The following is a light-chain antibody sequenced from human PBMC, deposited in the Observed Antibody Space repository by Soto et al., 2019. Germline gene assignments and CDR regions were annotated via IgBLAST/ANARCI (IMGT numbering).Light chain of an antibody. CDR3: QQYETFSGT. CDR1: QSIDRW. CDR2: HAS. Sequence: DIQMTQSPSTLPASVEDRVTINCRASQSIDRWLAWYQQRPGKAPKILIYHASSLETGVPSRFSGSGSGTKFTLTIASLQPDDFATYYCQQYETFSGTFGPGTKVDIK. J-gene: IGKJ1*01. V-gene: IGKV1-5*01.